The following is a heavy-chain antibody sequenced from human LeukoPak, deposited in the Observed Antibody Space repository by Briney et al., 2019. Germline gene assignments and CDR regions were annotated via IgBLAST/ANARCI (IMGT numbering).Heavy chain of an antibody. V-gene: IGHV3-21*01. CDR2: ISSSSTYI. J-gene: IGHJ4*02. Sequence: GGSLRLSCAASGVTFSSYAMSWVRQAPGKGLEWVSSISSSSTYIYYADSVKGRFTISRDNAKNSLFLQMNSLRAEDTAVYYCARFALKTPPTDWGQGTLVTVSS. CDR3: ARFALKTPPTD. CDR1: GVTFSSYA.